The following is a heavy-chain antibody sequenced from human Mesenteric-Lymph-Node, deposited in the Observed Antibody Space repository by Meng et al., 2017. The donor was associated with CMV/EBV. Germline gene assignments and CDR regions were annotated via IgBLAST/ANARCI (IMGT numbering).Heavy chain of an antibody. D-gene: IGHD2-2*02. J-gene: IGHJ4*02. CDR2: TRNKANSYTT. Sequence: GESLKISCAASGFTFSDHYMDWVRQAPGKGLEWVGRTRNKANSYTTEYAASVKGRFTISRNDSKNSLYLQMNSLKTEDTAVYYCARGLVAVVSDVILWGQGTLVTVSS. V-gene: IGHV3-72*01. CDR3: ARGLVAVVSDVIL. CDR1: GFTFSDHY.